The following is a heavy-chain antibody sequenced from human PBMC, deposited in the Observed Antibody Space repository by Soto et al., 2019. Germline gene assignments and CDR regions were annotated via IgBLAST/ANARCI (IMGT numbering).Heavy chain of an antibody. CDR2: ISWNSGTI. Sequence: GGSLRLSCVASGFICADYAMNWVRQGPGKGLEWVSGISWNSGTIGYADAVKGRFTISRDNAKNSLHLQMNSLRAEDTALYYCAKDVGSYYYDTSAYHYDYWGRGTQVTVSS. J-gene: IGHJ4*02. CDR1: GFICADYA. D-gene: IGHD3-22*01. CDR3: AKDVGSYYYDTSAYHYDY. V-gene: IGHV3-9*01.